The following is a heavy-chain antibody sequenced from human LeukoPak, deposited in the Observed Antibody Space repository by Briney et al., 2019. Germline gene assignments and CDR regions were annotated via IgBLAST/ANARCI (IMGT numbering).Heavy chain of an antibody. J-gene: IGHJ4*02. D-gene: IGHD3-10*01. CDR3: ARTGFYYGSGSYWGIDY. CDR2: IYISGST. V-gene: IGHV4-4*07. Sequence: SETLSLTCTVSGGSISSYYWSWIRQPAGKGLEWIGRIYISGSTNYNPSLKSRVTMSVDTSKKQFSLKLSSVTAADTAVYYCARTGFYYGSGSYWGIDYWGQGTLVTVSS. CDR1: GGSISSYY.